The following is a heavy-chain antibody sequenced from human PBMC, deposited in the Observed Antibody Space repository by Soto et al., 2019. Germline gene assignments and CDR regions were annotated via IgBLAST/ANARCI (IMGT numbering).Heavy chain of an antibody. V-gene: IGHV4-59*01. Sequence: SETLSLTCTVSGGSISSYYWSWIRPPPGKGLEWIGYIYYSGSTNYNPSLKSRVTISVDTSKNQFSLKLSSVTAADTAVYYCARAREDIVVVPAAFFDYWGQGTLVTVSS. CDR2: IYYSGST. J-gene: IGHJ4*02. CDR1: GGSISSYY. D-gene: IGHD2-2*01. CDR3: ARAREDIVVVPAAFFDY.